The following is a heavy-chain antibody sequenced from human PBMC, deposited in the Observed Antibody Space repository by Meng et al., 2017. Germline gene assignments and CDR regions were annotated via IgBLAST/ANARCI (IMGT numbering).Heavy chain of an antibody. D-gene: IGHD4-17*01. CDR2: ISAYNGNT. CDR3: ARGGSRYYGDYNWYFDL. Sequence: VPLVRAGAEVKKPGASVKVSCKASGYTFTSYGISWVRQAPGQGLEWMGWISAYNGNTNYAQKLQGRVTMTTDTSTSTAYMELRSLRSDDTAVYYCARGGSRYYGDYNWYFDLWGRGTLVTVSS. J-gene: IGHJ2*01. V-gene: IGHV1-18*01. CDR1: GYTFTSYG.